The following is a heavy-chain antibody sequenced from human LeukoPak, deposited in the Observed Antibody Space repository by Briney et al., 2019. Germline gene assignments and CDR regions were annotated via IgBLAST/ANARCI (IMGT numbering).Heavy chain of an antibody. CDR2: IYTSRST. V-gene: IGHV4-61*02. CDR1: GGSISSGSYY. CDR3: ARGQLRFLEWLSFNWFDP. D-gene: IGHD3-3*01. J-gene: IGHJ5*02. Sequence: SETLSLACTVSGGSISSGSYYWSWIRQPAGKGLEWIGRIYTSRSTNYNPSLKSRVTISVDTSKNQFSLKLSSVTAADTAVYYCARGQLRFLEWLSFNWFDPWGQGTLVTVSS.